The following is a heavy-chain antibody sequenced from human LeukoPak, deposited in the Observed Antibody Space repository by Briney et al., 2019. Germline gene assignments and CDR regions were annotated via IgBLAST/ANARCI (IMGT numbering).Heavy chain of an antibody. J-gene: IGHJ6*02. Sequence: SETLSLTCTVSGGSISSYYWSWIRQPAGKGLEWIGRIYTSGSTNYNPSLKSRVTLSVDTSKNRFSLKLSSVTAADTAVYYCARDSTAGYYYYYGMDVWGQGTTVTVSS. V-gene: IGHV4-4*07. CDR3: ARDSTAGYYYYYGMDV. CDR2: IYTSGST. CDR1: GGSISSYY.